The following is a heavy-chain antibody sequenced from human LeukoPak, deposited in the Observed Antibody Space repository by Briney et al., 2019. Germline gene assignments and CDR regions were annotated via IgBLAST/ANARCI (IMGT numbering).Heavy chain of an antibody. Sequence: ASVKVSCKASGYTFTSYYMHWVRQAPGRGLEWMGIINPSGGSTSYAQKFQGRVTMTRDTSTSTVYMELSSLRSEDTAVYYCASYYYDSSGYFPNDAFDIWGQGTMVTVSS. D-gene: IGHD3-22*01. CDR1: GYTFTSYY. V-gene: IGHV1-46*01. CDR2: INPSGGST. CDR3: ASYYYDSSGYFPNDAFDI. J-gene: IGHJ3*02.